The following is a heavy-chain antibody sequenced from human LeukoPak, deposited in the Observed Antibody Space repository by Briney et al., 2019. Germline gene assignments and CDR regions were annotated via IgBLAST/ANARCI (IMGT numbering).Heavy chain of an antibody. CDR1: GFTVSSNY. CDR3: ARRPLAAAGTPGWFDP. V-gene: IGHV3-66*04. Sequence: PGGSLRLSCAASGFTVSSNYMSWVRQAPGKGLEWVSVIYSGDSTYYADSVKGRFTISRDNSKNTLYLQMNSLRAEDTAVYYCARRPLAAAGTPGWFDPWGQGTLVTVSS. J-gene: IGHJ5*02. CDR2: IYSGDST. D-gene: IGHD6-13*01.